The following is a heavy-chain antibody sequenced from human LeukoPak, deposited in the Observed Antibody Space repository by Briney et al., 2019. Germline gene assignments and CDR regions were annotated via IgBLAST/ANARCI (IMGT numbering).Heavy chain of an antibody. Sequence: GGSLRLSCAASGFTFSSYAMSWVRRPPGKGLQWVSALYAEGSAYYADSVKGRFTISRDNSKNTLSLQMNSLRAEDTAVYYCARGARDSYGYYYYAMDVWGQGTTVTVSS. D-gene: IGHD5-18*01. CDR3: ARGARDSYGYYYYAMDV. J-gene: IGHJ6*02. V-gene: IGHV3-53*01. CDR2: LYAEGSA. CDR1: GFTFSSYA.